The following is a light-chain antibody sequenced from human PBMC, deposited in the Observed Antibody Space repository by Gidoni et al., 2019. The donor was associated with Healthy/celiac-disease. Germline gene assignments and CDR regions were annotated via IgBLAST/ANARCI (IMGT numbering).Light chain of an antibody. V-gene: IGKV3-11*01. CDR3: QQRSNWYT. CDR1: QSVSSY. Sequence: DIVLTQSPATLSLSPGDRATLSCRASQSVSSYLAWYQQKPGQAPRFLIYDASNRATGIPARFSGSGSGTDFTLTISSLEPEDFAVYYCQQRSNWYTFGQGTKLEIK. CDR2: DAS. J-gene: IGKJ2*01.